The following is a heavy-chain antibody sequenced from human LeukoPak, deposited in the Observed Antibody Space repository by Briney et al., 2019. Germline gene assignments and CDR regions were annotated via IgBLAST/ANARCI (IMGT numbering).Heavy chain of an antibody. J-gene: IGHJ4*02. CDR3: AKDRIQLWFSYYFDY. CDR2: ISGSGGST. V-gene: IGHV3-23*01. Sequence: GGSLRLSCAASGFTFSSYAMGWVRQAPGKGLEWVSAISGSGGSTYYADSVKGRFTISRDNSKNTLYLQMNSLRAEDTAVYYCAKDRIQLWFSYYFDYWGQGTLVTVSS. D-gene: IGHD5-18*01. CDR1: GFTFSSYA.